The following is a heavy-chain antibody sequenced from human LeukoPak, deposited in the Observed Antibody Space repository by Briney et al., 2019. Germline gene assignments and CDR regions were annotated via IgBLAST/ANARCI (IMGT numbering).Heavy chain of an antibody. Sequence: GGSLSLSCAASGFTFSSYWMHWVRQVPGKGLVWVARINEHGSITDYADSVKDRFTVSRDNVWNTLYLQMNSLRAEDTAVYYCARDVAGSGSLWGQGTLITVSS. J-gene: IGHJ4*02. V-gene: IGHV3-74*01. CDR2: INEHGSIT. CDR1: GFTFSSYW. D-gene: IGHD3-10*01. CDR3: ARDVAGSGSL.